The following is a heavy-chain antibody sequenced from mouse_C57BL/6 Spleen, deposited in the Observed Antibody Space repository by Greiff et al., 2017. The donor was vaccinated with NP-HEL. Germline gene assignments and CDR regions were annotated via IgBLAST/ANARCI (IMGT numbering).Heavy chain of an antibody. CDR1: GYTFTEYT. CDR2: FYPGSGSI. Sequence: QVQLQQSGAELVKPGASVKLSCKASGYTFTEYTIHWVKQRPGQGLEWIGWFYPGSGSIKYNEKFKDKATLTADKSSSTAYMELSRLTSEDSAVYFCASHEVSDIYYANYVYPMDYWGQGTSVTVSS. V-gene: IGHV1-62-2*01. CDR3: ASHEVSDIYYANYVYPMDY. J-gene: IGHJ4*01. D-gene: IGHD2-1*01.